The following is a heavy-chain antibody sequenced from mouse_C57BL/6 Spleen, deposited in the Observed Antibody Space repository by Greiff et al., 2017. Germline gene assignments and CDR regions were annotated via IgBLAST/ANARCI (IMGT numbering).Heavy chain of an antibody. D-gene: IGHD1-1*01. Sequence: QVQLQQPGAELVKPGASVKLSCKASGYTFTSYWMHWVKQRPGQGLEWIGMIHPNSGSTNYNEKFKSKATLTVDKSSSTAYMQLSSLTSEDSAVYYCASYYYGSSYDAMDYWGQGTSVTVSS. J-gene: IGHJ4*01. V-gene: IGHV1-64*01. CDR3: ASYYYGSSYDAMDY. CDR2: IHPNSGST. CDR1: GYTFTSYW.